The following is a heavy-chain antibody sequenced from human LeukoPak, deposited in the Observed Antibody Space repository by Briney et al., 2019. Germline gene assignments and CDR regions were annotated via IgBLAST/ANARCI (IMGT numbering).Heavy chain of an antibody. CDR2: IYYSGST. J-gene: IGHJ6*04. Sequence: SETLSLTCTVSGGSISSYYWSWIRQPPGKGLEWIGYIYYSGSTNYNPSLKSRVTISVDTSQNQFSLKLSSVTAADTAVYYCARDLRGDYFYYYGMDVWGKGTTVTVSS. V-gene: IGHV4-59*01. D-gene: IGHD2-21*02. CDR1: GGSISSYY. CDR3: ARDLRGDYFYYYGMDV.